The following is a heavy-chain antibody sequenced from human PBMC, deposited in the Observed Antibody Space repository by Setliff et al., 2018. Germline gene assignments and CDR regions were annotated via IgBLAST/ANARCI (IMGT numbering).Heavy chain of an antibody. Sequence: PSETLSLTCSVVGDSLRSGTQYWAWIRQPPGKGLEWIGNINYSGSTYYNSSLKSRVTMSVDTSKNQFSLKLSSVTAADTAIYYCARGSEFYYGSGTIDLWGQGTLVTVSS. CDR2: INYSGST. D-gene: IGHD3-10*01. CDR1: GDSLRSGTQY. CDR3: ARGSEFYYGSGTIDL. V-gene: IGHV4-39*07. J-gene: IGHJ5*02.